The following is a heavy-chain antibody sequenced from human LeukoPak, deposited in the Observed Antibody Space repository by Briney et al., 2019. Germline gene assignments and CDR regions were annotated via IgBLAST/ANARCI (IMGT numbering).Heavy chain of an antibody. CDR1: GFTFSSYS. J-gene: IGHJ6*03. V-gene: IGHV3-48*04. CDR3: ARESQRYDFWSGYPECMDV. D-gene: IGHD3-3*01. CDR2: ISSSSSTI. Sequence: GGSLRLSCAASGFTFSSYSMNWVRQAPGKGLEWVSYISSSSSTIYYADSMKGRFTISRDNAKNSLYLQMNSLRAEDTAVYYCARESQRYDFWSGYPECMDVWGKGTTVTVSS.